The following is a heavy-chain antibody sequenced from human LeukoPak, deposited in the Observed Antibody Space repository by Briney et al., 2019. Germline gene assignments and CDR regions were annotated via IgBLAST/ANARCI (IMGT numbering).Heavy chain of an antibody. J-gene: IGHJ4*02. CDR2: IYTSGST. V-gene: IGHV4-61*02. Sequence: PSQTLSLTCTVSGGSISSGSYYWSWIRQPAGKGLEWIGRIYTSGSTNYNPSLKSRVTISVDTSKNQFSLKLSSVTAADTAVYYCARSLRFLECYPFDYWGQGTLVTVSS. D-gene: IGHD3-3*01. CDR3: ARSLRFLECYPFDY. CDR1: GGSISSGSYY.